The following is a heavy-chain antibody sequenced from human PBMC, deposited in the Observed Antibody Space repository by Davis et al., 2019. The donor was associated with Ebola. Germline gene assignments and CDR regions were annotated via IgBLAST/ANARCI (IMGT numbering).Heavy chain of an antibody. CDR2: INHRGST. V-gene: IGHV4-34*01. D-gene: IGHD6-19*01. Sequence: SETLSLTCAVYGGSFSDYQWSWIRQPPGKGLEWIGEINHRGSTSYNPSLKSRVTMSVDTSKNQFSLKLSSVTAADTAVYYCARDLGGQQWLVYFDYWGQGTLVTVSS. CDR1: GGSFSDYQ. J-gene: IGHJ4*02. CDR3: ARDLGGQQWLVYFDY.